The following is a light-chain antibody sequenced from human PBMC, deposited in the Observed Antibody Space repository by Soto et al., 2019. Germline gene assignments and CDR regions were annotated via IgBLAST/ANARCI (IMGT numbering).Light chain of an antibody. CDR3: QQYNNWPRT. CDR2: GAS. J-gene: IGKJ1*01. Sequence: EIVMTQSPATLSVSPGERATLSCRASQSVSSNLAWYQQKPGQAPRLLIYGASTRATGIPARFSGSRSETEFTLTISSLQSEDFAVYYCQQYNNWPRTFGQGTKV. V-gene: IGKV3-15*01. CDR1: QSVSSN.